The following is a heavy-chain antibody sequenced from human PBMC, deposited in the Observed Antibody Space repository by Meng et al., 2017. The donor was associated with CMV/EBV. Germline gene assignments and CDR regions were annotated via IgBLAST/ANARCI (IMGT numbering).Heavy chain of an antibody. Sequence: SGCVCSDYSMNWVRQAPGKGLEWVSSISSSGADIVYAGALKGRVTTSRDNTKKVVFLQMESLTVEDTAIYYCARDPNLRDRGWLDPWGQGTLVTVSS. D-gene: IGHD2-15*01. J-gene: IGHJ5*02. CDR1: GCVCSDYS. V-gene: IGHV3-21*01. CDR2: ISSSGADI. CDR3: ARDPNLRDRGWLDP.